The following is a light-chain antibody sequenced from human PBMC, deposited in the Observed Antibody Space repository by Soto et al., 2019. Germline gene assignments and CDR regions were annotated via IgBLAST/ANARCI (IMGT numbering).Light chain of an antibody. Sequence: QSVLTQPPSASGIPGQWVTISCSGSSSNIGTNTVNWYQHLPGTAPKLLIYSSNQRPSGVPDRFSGSKSGTSASLAISGLQSEDEADYYCATWDDSLNTYVFGTGTKVTVL. CDR3: ATWDDSLNTYV. J-gene: IGLJ1*01. V-gene: IGLV1-44*01. CDR1: SSNIGTNT. CDR2: SSN.